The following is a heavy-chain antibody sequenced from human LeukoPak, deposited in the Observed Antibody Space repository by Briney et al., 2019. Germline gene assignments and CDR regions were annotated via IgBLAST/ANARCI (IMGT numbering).Heavy chain of an antibody. D-gene: IGHD3-22*01. V-gene: IGHV1-24*01. Sequence: ASVKVSCKFSGYTLTELSMHWVRQAPGKGLEWMGGFDPEDGETIYAQKFQGRVTMTEDTSTDTAYMELSSLRSEDTAVYYCATGGSPKGSGYYYADYWGQGTLVTVSS. J-gene: IGHJ4*02. CDR2: FDPEDGET. CDR3: ATGGSPKGSGYYYADY. CDR1: GYTLTELS.